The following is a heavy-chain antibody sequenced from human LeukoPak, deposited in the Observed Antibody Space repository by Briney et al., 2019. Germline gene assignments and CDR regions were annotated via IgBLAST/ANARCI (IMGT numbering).Heavy chain of an antibody. Sequence: TGGSLRLSCAASGFTFSSYSMNWVRQAPGKGLEWVSSISSSSSYIYYADSVKGRFTISRDNAKNSLYLQMNSLRAEDTAVYYCARDPDIAARPLHLNWFDPWGQGTLVTVSS. J-gene: IGHJ5*02. CDR3: ARDPDIAARPLHLNWFDP. CDR1: GFTFSSYS. CDR2: ISSSSSYI. V-gene: IGHV3-21*01. D-gene: IGHD6-6*01.